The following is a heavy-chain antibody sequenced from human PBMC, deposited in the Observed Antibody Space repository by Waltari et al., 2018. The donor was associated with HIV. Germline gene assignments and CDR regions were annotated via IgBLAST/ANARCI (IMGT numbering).Heavy chain of an antibody. Sequence: EVQLVESGGGLVQPGGSLRLSCAASGFTSSNYEMNWVGQAPGKGLEWVSYISSSGNTIHYADSVKGRFTISRDNAKNSLYLQMNSLRAEDTAVYYCARDLGGSGWYDYYYGMDVWGQGTTVTVSS. V-gene: IGHV3-48*03. J-gene: IGHJ6*02. D-gene: IGHD6-19*01. CDR3: ARDLGGSGWYDYYYGMDV. CDR1: GFTSSNYE. CDR2: ISSSGNTI.